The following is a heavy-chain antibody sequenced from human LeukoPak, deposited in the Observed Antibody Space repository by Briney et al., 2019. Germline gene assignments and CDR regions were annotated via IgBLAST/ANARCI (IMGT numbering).Heavy chain of an antibody. CDR3: ARRHLSARAFDI. CDR2: IYPRDSDT. J-gene: IGHJ3*02. V-gene: IGHV5-51*01. Sequence: GESLKISCKGSRYSFTTYWIGWVRQMPGKGLEWMGIIYPRDSDTRYSPSFQGQVTISADRSITTAYLQWSSLKASDTAIYYCARRHLSARAFDIWGQGTVVTVSS. CDR1: RYSFTTYW. D-gene: IGHD3-16*01.